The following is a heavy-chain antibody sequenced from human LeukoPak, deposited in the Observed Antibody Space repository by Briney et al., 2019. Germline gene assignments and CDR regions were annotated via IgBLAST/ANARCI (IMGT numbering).Heavy chain of an antibody. V-gene: IGHV4-59*08. CDR3: ARHGLWFGLRGAFDI. J-gene: IGHJ3*02. Sequence: SETLSLTCTVSGGSISSYYWSWIRQPPGKGLEWIGYIYYSGSTNYNPSLKSRVTISVDTSKNQFSLKLSSVTAADTAVYYCARHGLWFGLRGAFDIWGQGTMVTVSS. CDR2: IYYSGST. CDR1: GGSISSYY. D-gene: IGHD3-10*01.